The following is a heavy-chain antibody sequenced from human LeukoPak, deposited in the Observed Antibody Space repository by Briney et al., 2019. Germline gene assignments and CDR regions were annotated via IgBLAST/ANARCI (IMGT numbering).Heavy chain of an antibody. J-gene: IGHJ2*01. CDR3: ARRGAYSGNDLAWYFDL. D-gene: IGHD5-12*01. CDR2: IYYSGST. CDR1: GGFISSYY. Sequence: SETLSLTCTVSGGFISSYYWSWIRQPPGKGLEWIGYIYYSGSTSYNPSLKSRVSMAADTSKNQFSLRLSSVTAADTAVYYWARRGAYSGNDLAWYFDLWGRGSLVSVSS. V-gene: IGHV4-59*08.